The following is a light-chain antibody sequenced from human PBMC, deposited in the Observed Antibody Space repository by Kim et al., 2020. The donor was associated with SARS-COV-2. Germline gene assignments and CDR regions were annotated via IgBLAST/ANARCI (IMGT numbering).Light chain of an antibody. CDR3: CSYAGSFVV. J-gene: IGLJ2*01. Sequence: PGQSVTLSCTGTSSDVGGYNYVSWYQQHPGKAPKLMIYDVNKRPSGVPDRFSGSKSGNTASLTISGLQAEDEADYYCCSYAGSFVVFGGGTQLTVL. CDR2: DVN. CDR1: SSDVGGYNY. V-gene: IGLV2-11*01.